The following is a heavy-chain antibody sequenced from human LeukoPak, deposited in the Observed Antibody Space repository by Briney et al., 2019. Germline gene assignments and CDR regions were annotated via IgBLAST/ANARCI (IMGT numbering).Heavy chain of an antibody. D-gene: IGHD3-22*01. CDR1: GFTFDDNA. CDR2: ISWNSGDI. J-gene: IGHJ4*02. Sequence: PGGSLRLSCAASGFTFDDNAMHWVRQAPGKGLEWVSGISWNSGDIGYADSVKGRFAISRDNAKNSLYLQMNSLRAEDTAVYYCARAYYYDSSGYQSYFDYWGQGTLVTVSS. V-gene: IGHV3-9*01. CDR3: ARAYYYDSSGYQSYFDY.